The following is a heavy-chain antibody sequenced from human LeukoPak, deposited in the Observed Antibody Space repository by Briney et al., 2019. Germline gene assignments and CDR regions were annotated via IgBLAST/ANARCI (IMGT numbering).Heavy chain of an antibody. CDR2: IKEDGNER. D-gene: IGHD4-11*01. CDR1: GFTFSSYQ. V-gene: IGHV3-7*01. CDR3: ARGGGTKLTY. J-gene: IGHJ4*02. Sequence: GGSLRLSCAASGFTFSSYQMSWVRQAPGKGMERVANIKEDGNERYYLDSVKGRFTISRDNAKNSLYLQMNSLRAEDTAVYYCARGGGTKLTYWGQGTLVTVSS.